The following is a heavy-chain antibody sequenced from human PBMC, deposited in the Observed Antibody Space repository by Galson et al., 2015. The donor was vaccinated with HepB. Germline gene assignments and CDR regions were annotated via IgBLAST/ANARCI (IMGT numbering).Heavy chain of an antibody. Sequence: SLRLSCAASGFTFRDYYMSWIRQAPGKGLEWVSYISTSSSYTNYADSVKGRFTISRDNAKNSLYLQMNSLRVEDTAVYYCAREGSGLRGGPDAFDTWGQGTTVTVSS. CDR2: ISTSSSYT. CDR3: AREGSGLRGGPDAFDT. J-gene: IGHJ3*02. CDR1: GFTFRDYY. V-gene: IGHV3-11*06. D-gene: IGHD6-25*01.